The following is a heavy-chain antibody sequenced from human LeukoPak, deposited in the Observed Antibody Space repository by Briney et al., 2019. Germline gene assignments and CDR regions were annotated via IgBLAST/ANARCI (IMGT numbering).Heavy chain of an antibody. J-gene: IGHJ4*02. CDR2: IIPTLGIA. CDR1: GGTFSSYA. V-gene: IGHV1-69*04. D-gene: IGHD5-24*01. Sequence: SVKVSCKASGGTFSSYAISWVRQAPGQGLEWMGRIIPTLGIANYAQKFQGRVTITADKSTSTAYMELSSLRSEDTAVYYCARFRDGYVLDYWGQGTLVTVSS. CDR3: ARFRDGYVLDY.